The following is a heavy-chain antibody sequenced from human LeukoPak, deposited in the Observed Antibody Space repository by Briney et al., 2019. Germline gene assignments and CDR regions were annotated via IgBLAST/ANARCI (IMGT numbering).Heavy chain of an antibody. Sequence: GASVKVSCKSSGYTFTDYYMHWVRQAPGQGLEWMGWINPNSGATNSAQKFQGRVTMTRDTSISTAYMELSRLRSDDTAMYYCARDENFDYWGQGTLVTVSS. CDR1: GYTFTDYY. J-gene: IGHJ4*02. CDR3: ARDENFDY. CDR2: INPNSGAT. V-gene: IGHV1-2*02.